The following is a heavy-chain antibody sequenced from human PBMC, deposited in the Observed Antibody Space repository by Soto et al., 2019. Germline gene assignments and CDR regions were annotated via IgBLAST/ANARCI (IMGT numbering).Heavy chain of an antibody. V-gene: IGHV3-23*01. Sequence: GGSLRLSCAASGFTFSNYGMTWVRQAPGKGLEWVSSINDSGDKYYGESVKGRFTISRDNSKNTLYLQMNSLSAEDPPGYYCSKRGSFSLSSAYFDYCSRGTLVAVSS. J-gene: IGHJ4*01. D-gene: IGHD3-3*02. CDR3: SKRGSFSLSSAYFDY. CDR2: INDSGDK. CDR1: GFTFSNYG.